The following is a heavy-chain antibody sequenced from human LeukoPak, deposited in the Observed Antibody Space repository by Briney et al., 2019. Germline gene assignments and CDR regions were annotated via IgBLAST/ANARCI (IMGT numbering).Heavy chain of an antibody. CDR2: VYYTGST. CDR1: GASIYTSSSY. Sequence: SETLSLTCTVSGASIYTSSSYWGWIRQPPGKGLEWIASVYYTGSTYYSPSLKSRATISVDTSKSQFSLELNSVTAADTAVYYCTTSRTNDCSSPSCYTDYWGQGTLVTVSS. V-gene: IGHV4-39*01. J-gene: IGHJ4*02. D-gene: IGHD2-2*02. CDR3: TTSRTNDCSSPSCYTDY.